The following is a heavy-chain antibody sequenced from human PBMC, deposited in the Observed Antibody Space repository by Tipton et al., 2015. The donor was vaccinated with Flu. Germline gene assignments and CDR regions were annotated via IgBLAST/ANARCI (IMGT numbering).Heavy chain of an antibody. V-gene: IGHV4-34*01. J-gene: IGHJ6*02. CDR1: GGSFSGYY. CDR3: ARGPPMILYYYYYYGMDV. Sequence: TLSLTCAVYGGSFSGYYWCWIRQPPGKGLEWIGEINHSGSTNYNPSLKSRVTISVDTSKNQFSLKLSSVTAADTAVYYCARGPPMILYYYYYYGMDVWGQGTTVTVSS. D-gene: IGHD3-22*01. CDR2: INHSGST.